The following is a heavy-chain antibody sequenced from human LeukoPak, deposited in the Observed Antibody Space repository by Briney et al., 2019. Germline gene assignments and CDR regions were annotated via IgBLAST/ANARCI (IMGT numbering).Heavy chain of an antibody. J-gene: IGHJ4*02. V-gene: IGHV3-23*01. Sequence: TGGSLRLSCAASGFTFNTYVMSWVRQAPGKGLEWVSAISNSGGDTYYADSVKGRFAISRDNSKNTVHLQMNSLRPEDTALYYCAKERGLTMAVVDYWGQGTLVTVSS. CDR3: AKERGLTMAVVDY. CDR1: GFTFNTYV. D-gene: IGHD6-19*01. CDR2: ISNSGGDT.